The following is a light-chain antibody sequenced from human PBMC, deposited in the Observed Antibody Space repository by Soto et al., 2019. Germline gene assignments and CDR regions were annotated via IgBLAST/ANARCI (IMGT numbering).Light chain of an antibody. CDR1: SSDVGGYNY. V-gene: IGLV2-11*01. Sequence: QSALTQPRSVSGSPGQSVTISCTGTSSDVGGYNYVSWYQQHPGKAPKLMIYDVSKRPSGVPDRFSGSKSGNTASLTISGLQAEDEAEYYCCSYAGIGTFWVFGGGTKLTVL. J-gene: IGLJ3*02. CDR2: DVS. CDR3: CSYAGIGTFWV.